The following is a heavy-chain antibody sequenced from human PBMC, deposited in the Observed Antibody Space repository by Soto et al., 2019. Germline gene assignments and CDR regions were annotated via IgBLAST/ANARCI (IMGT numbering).Heavy chain of an antibody. Sequence: SETLSLTCAVSGGSISRGGYSWNWIRQPPGKGLEWIGYIYHSGSTNYNPSLKSRVTISVDTSKNQFSLKLSSVTAADTAVYYCARDVWGRRGWFDPWGQGTLVTVSS. J-gene: IGHJ5*02. V-gene: IGHV4-30-2*01. D-gene: IGHD3-16*01. CDR1: GGSISRGGYS. CDR3: ARDVWGRRGWFDP. CDR2: IYHSGST.